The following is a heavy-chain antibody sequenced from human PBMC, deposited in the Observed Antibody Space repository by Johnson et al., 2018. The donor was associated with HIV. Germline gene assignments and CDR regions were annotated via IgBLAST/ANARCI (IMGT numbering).Heavy chain of an antibody. Sequence: QVQLVESGGGVVQPGRSLRLSCAASGFTFSSYAMHWVRQAPGKGLEWVAVISYDGSNKYYADSVKGRFIIPRDNSKSTLYLQLNSLRAEDTGIYYCARGGVAYCGGDCLRTFDIWGQGTMVTVSP. D-gene: IGHD2-21*02. CDR2: ISYDGSNK. J-gene: IGHJ3*02. V-gene: IGHV3-30*14. CDR1: GFTFSSYA. CDR3: ARGGVAYCGGDCLRTFDI.